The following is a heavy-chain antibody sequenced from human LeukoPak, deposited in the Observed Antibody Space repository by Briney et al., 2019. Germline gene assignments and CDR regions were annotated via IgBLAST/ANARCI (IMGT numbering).Heavy chain of an antibody. V-gene: IGHV3-33*01. J-gene: IGHJ3*02. CDR3: ARDRRVVPAAPRSSAFDI. CDR2: IWYDGSIK. CDR1: GFTFSSYG. D-gene: IGHD2-2*01. Sequence: GGSLRLSCAASGFTFSSYGMHWVRQAPGKGLEWVVVIWYDGSIKYYADSVKGRFTISRDNSKNTLYLQMNSLKAEDTAVYYCARDRRVVPAAPRSSAFDIWGQGTMVTVSS.